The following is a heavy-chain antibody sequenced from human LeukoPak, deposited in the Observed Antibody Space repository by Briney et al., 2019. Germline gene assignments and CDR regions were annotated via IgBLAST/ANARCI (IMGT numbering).Heavy chain of an antibody. Sequence: PSGGSLRLSCAASGFTFDDYAMHWVRQAPGKGLEWVSGISWNSGSIGYADSVKGRFTISRDNAKNSLYLQMNSLRAEDTALYYCAKGSSGDYPWYFDLWGRGTLVTVSS. V-gene: IGHV3-9*01. J-gene: IGHJ2*01. CDR1: GFTFDDYA. CDR2: ISWNSGSI. CDR3: AKGSSGDYPWYFDL. D-gene: IGHD4-17*01.